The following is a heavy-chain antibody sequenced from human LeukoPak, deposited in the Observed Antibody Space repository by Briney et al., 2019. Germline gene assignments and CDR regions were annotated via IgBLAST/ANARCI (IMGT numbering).Heavy chain of an antibody. CDR1: GFTFTSYG. D-gene: IGHD6-25*01. Sequence: ASVKVSFKASGFTFTSYGISWVRQAPGQGLEWMGWISAYNGNTNYAQKLQGRVTMTTDTSTSTAYMELRSLRSDDTAVYYCARGGRRTKDRDAFDIWGQGTMVTVSS. J-gene: IGHJ3*02. CDR2: ISAYNGNT. CDR3: ARGGRRTKDRDAFDI. V-gene: IGHV1-18*04.